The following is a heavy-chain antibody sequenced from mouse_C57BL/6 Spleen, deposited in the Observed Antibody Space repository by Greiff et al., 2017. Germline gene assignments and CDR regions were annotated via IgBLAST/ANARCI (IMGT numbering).Heavy chain of an antibody. D-gene: IGHD1-1*01. Sequence: EVQVVESGGGLVKPGGSLKLSCAASGFTFSDYGMHWVRQAPEKGLEWVAYISSGSSTIYYADTVKGRFTISRDHAKNTLFLQMTSLRSEDTAMYYCARPPITTVVATDAMDYWGQGTSVTVSS. CDR1: GFTFSDYG. CDR3: ARPPITTVVATDAMDY. CDR2: ISSGSSTI. V-gene: IGHV5-17*01. J-gene: IGHJ4*01.